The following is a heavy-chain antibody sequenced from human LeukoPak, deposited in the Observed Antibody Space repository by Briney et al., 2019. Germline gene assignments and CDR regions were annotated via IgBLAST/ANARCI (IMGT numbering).Heavy chain of an antibody. V-gene: IGHV3-33*06. CDR3: AKDPVPNSSGYCNWFDP. CDR2: IWYDGSNK. CDR1: GFTFSSYG. J-gene: IGHJ5*02. D-gene: IGHD3-22*01. Sequence: PGGSLRLSCAASGFTFSSYGMHWVRQAPGKGLEWVAVIWYDGSNKYYVDSVKGRFTISRDNSKNTLYLQMNSLRAEDTAVYYCAKDPVPNSSGYCNWFDPWGQGTLVTVSS.